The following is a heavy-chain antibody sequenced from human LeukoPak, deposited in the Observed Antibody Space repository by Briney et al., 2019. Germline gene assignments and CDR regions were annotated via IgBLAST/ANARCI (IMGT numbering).Heavy chain of an antibody. CDR1: GFTFSSYA. J-gene: IGHJ4*02. Sequence: PGGSLRLSCAASGFTFSSYAMSWVRQAPGKGLEWVSAISGSGGSTYYADSVKGRCTISRDNSKNTLYLQMNSLRAEDTPVYYCAKDAASLQYYDFWSGYGPGFDYWGQGTLVTVSS. CDR2: ISGSGGST. D-gene: IGHD3-3*01. V-gene: IGHV3-23*01. CDR3: AKDAASLQYYDFWSGYGPGFDY.